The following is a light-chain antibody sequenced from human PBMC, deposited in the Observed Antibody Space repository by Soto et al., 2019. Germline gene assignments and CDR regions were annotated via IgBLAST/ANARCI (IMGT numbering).Light chain of an antibody. V-gene: IGLV2-14*01. CDR2: EVT. CDR1: SSDVGAYNY. CDR3: SLYISGSTYV. Sequence: QSALTQPASVSGSPGQSITISCTGTSSDVGAYNYVSWYQHHPGKVPKLLIYEVTNRPSGVSDRFSGSKSGNTASLTISGLQAEDEADYYCSLYISGSTYVFGTGTKLTVL. J-gene: IGLJ1*01.